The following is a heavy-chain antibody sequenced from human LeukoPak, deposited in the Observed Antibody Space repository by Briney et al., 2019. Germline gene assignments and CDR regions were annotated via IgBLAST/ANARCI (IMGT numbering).Heavy chain of an antibody. CDR2: IWYDGSNK. CDR3: ARDKRSYSYHYYYGMDV. V-gene: IGHV3-33*08. J-gene: IGHJ6*02. CDR1: GFTFSSYG. Sequence: LPGGSLRLSCAASGFTFSSYGMHWVRQAPGKGLEWVAVIWYDGSNKYYADSVKGRFTISRDNSKNTLYLQMNSLRAEDTAVYYCARDKRSYSYHYYYGMDVWGQGTTVTVSS. D-gene: IGHD3-16*01.